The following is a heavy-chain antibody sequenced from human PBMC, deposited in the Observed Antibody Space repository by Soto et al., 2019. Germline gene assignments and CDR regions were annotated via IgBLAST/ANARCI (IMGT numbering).Heavy chain of an antibody. Sequence: SETLSLTCTVSGGSISSGGYYWSWIRQHPGKGLEWIGYIYYSGGTYYNPSLKSRVTISVDTSKNQFSLKLSSVTAADTAVYYCARDHSSGNGYWGQGTLVTVSS. CDR1: GGSISSGGYY. J-gene: IGHJ4*02. D-gene: IGHD3-22*01. CDR2: IYYSGGT. V-gene: IGHV4-31*03. CDR3: ARDHSSGNGY.